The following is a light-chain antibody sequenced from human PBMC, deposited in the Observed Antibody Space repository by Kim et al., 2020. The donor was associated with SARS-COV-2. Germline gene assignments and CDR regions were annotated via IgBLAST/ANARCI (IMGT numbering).Light chain of an antibody. J-gene: IGLJ3*02. Sequence: QSVLTQPPSVSGAPGQRVTISCTGSSSNIGAGYDVQWYQQLPGTAPIVLIYANNNRPSGVPDRFSGSKSGTSASLAITGLQAEDEADYYCQSYDTSLRGWVFGGGTQLTVL. CDR3: QSYDTSLRGWV. V-gene: IGLV1-40*01. CDR1: SSNIGAGYD. CDR2: ANN.